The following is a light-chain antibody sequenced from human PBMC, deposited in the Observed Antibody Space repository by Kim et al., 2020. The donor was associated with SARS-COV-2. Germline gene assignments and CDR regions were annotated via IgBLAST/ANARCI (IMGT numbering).Light chain of an antibody. CDR1: SSNIGTNY. Sequence: ELTQPPSASGTPGQRVIISCSGSSSNIGTNYVNWYQQFPGAAPKLLIYRNNQRPSGVPVRVSGSKSGTSASLAISGLRSEDEADYYCAAWDDSLSGAVFGGGTQLTVL. CDR2: RNN. V-gene: IGLV1-47*01. CDR3: AAWDDSLSGAV. J-gene: IGLJ7*01.